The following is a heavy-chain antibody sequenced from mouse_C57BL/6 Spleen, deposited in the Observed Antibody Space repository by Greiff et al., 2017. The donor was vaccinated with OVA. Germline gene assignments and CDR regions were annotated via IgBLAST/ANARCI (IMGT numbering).Heavy chain of an antibody. CDR1: GYTFTSYW. J-gene: IGHJ3*01. D-gene: IGHD2-4*01. CDR3: ARLGYDYDGFAY. CDR2: IDPSGSET. Sequence: QVQLQQPGAELVRPGSSVKLSCKASGYTFTSYWMHWVQQRPIQGLEWIGNIDPSGSETHYNQKFKDKATLTVDKSSSTAYMQLSSLTSEDSAVYYCARLGYDYDGFAYWGQGTLVTVSA. V-gene: IGHV1-52*01.